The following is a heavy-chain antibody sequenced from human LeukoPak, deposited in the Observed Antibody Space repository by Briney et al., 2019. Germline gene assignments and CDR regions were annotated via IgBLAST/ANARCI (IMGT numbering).Heavy chain of an antibody. CDR2: INHSGST. J-gene: IGHJ4*02. V-gene: IGHV4-34*01. CDR1: GGSFSGYY. D-gene: IGHD3-10*01. CDR3: ARDAYYYGSGSYSARPRYFDY. Sequence: SETLSLTCAVYGGSFSGYYWSWIRQPPGKGLEWIGEINHSGSTNYNPSLKSRVTISVDTSKNQFSLKLSSVTAADTAMYYCARDAYYYGSGSYSARPRYFDYWGRGTLVTVSS.